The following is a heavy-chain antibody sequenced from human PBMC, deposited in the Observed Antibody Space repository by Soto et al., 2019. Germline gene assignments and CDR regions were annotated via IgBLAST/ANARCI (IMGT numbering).Heavy chain of an antibody. D-gene: IGHD5-12*01. CDR3: ARDIRGYSGYDDYGMDL. V-gene: IGHV1-3*01. J-gene: IGHJ6*02. CDR1: GYTFTSYA. CDR2: INAGNGNT. Sequence: ASVKVSCKASGYTFTSYAMHWVRQAPGQRLEWMGWINAGNGNTKYSQKFQGRVTITRDTSASTAYMELSSLRSEDTAVYYCARDIRGYSGYDDYGMDLWGQGSSVTGSS.